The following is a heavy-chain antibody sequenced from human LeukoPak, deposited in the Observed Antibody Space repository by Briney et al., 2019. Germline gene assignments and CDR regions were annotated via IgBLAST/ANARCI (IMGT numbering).Heavy chain of an antibody. D-gene: IGHD6-13*01. V-gene: IGHV1-2*04. CDR3: ARDRGVAYSSSYVGLPDY. CDR1: GYTFTGYY. CDR2: INPNSGGT. J-gene: IGHJ4*02. Sequence: GASVKVSCKASGYTFTGYYMHWVRQAPGQGLEWMGWINPNSGGTNYAQKFQGWVTMTRDTSISTAYMELSRLRSDDTAVYYCARDRGVAYSSSYVGLPDYWGQGTLVTVSS.